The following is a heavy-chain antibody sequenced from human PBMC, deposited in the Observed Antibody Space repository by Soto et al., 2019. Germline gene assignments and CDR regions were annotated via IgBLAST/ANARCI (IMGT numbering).Heavy chain of an antibody. CDR2: IKEDGSDK. CDR3: ATTLTTSAEYFQY. V-gene: IGHV3-7*01. J-gene: IGHJ1*01. Sequence: DVQLVESGGGLVQPGGSLRLSCGPSGFIFRNYWMSWVRQFPGKGLEWVAHIKEDGSDKYYWDSVKGRFIISRDNAKNSLFLQMNSLRAEDTAVYYCATTLTTSAEYFQYWGQGTLVTVSS. D-gene: IGHD3-16*01. CDR1: GFIFRNYW.